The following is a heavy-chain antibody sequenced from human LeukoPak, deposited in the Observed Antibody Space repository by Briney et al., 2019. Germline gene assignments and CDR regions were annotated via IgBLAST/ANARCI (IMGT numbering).Heavy chain of an antibody. CDR1: GGTFSSYA. CDR2: IIPIFGTA. Sequence: SVKVSCKASGGTFSSYAISWVLQAPGQGLEWMGGIIPIFGTANYAQKFQGRVTITADESTNTAYMELSSLRSEDTAVYYCARPYSSSSYYYGMDVWGQGTTVTVSS. D-gene: IGHD6-6*01. J-gene: IGHJ6*02. V-gene: IGHV1-69*13. CDR3: ARPYSSSSYYYGMDV.